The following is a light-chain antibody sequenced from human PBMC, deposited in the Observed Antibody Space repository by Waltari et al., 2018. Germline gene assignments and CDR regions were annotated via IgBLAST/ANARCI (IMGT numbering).Light chain of an antibody. CDR1: SPNLGSNY. V-gene: IGLV1-47*01. CDR3: AAWDDSLSGRV. Sequence: QSVLTQPPSASGTPGQRVTISCSGRSPNLGSNYVSWYQQLPGTAPKLLIYRNNQRPSGVPDRFSGSKSGTSASLAISGLRSEDEADYYCAAWDDSLSGRVFGGGTKLTVL. J-gene: IGLJ3*02. CDR2: RNN.